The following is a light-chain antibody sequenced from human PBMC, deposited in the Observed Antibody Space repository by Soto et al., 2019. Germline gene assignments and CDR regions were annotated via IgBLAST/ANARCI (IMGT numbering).Light chain of an antibody. J-gene: IGKJ5*01. CDR1: QSVSKY. Sequence: EVVLTQSPATLSLSPGERATLSCRASQSVSKYLAWYQQKPGQAPRLLIYDASNRVTGIPARFSGSGSGTDFPLTISSLEPEDFAVYYCQQRSNWPPITFGQGTRLEIK. CDR3: QQRSNWPPIT. V-gene: IGKV3-11*01. CDR2: DAS.